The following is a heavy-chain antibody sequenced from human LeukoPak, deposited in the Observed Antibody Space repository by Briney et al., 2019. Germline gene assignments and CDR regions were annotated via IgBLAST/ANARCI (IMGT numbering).Heavy chain of an antibody. V-gene: IGHV3-30*04. CDR2: ISYDGSNK. CDR1: GFTFSSYA. D-gene: IGHD6-13*01. Sequence: PGRSLRLSCAASGFTFSSYAMHWVRQAPGKGLEWVAVISYDGSNKYYADSVKGRFTISRDNSKNTLYLQMNSLRAEDTAVYYCARDLSSSWYVYYYYGMDVWGQGTTVTVSS. J-gene: IGHJ6*02. CDR3: ARDLSSSWYVYYYYGMDV.